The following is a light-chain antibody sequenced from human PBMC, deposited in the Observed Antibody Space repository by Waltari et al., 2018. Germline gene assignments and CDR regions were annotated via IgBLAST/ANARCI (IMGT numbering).Light chain of an antibody. V-gene: IGKV3-20*01. CDR3: QHYLRLPVT. J-gene: IGKJ1*01. CDR2: GAS. Sequence: EIVLTQSPGTLSLSPGESATLSCRTSQSVTRALAWYQQKPGQAPRLLIYGASSRGTGIPDRLSGSGSGTDFSVTIRSLEPEEFAVYYCQHYLRLPVTFGQGTKVEVK. CDR1: QSVTRA.